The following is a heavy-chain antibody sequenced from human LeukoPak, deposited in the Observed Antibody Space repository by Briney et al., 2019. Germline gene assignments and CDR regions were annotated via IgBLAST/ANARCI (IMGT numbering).Heavy chain of an antibody. Sequence: GGSLRLSCAASGFTFSSYNMNWVRQALGKGLEWVSYISSSSSTIYYADSVKGRFTISRDNAKNSLYLQMNSLRAEDTAVYHCARGITIFGVVIRSTYNWFDPWGQGTLVTVSS. V-gene: IGHV3-48*01. CDR2: ISSSSSTI. CDR3: ARGITIFGVVIRSTYNWFDP. D-gene: IGHD3-3*01. J-gene: IGHJ5*02. CDR1: GFTFSSYN.